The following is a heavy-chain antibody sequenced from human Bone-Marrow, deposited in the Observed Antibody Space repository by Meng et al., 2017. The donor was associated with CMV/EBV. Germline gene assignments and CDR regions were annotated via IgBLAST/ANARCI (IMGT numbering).Heavy chain of an antibody. J-gene: IGHJ6*02. D-gene: IGHD3-10*01. CDR1: GFTFSSYE. Sequence: GESLKISCAASGFTFSSYEMNWVRQAPGKGLEWVSYISSTGSSMYYADSVKGRFTISRDNAKNSLYLQMNSLRAEDTAVYYCARVEGRGMDVWGQGTTVTVSS. V-gene: IGHV3-48*03. CDR2: ISSTGSSM. CDR3: ARVEGRGMDV.